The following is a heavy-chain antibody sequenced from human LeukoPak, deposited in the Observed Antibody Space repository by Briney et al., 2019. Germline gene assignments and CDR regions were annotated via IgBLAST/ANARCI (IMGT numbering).Heavy chain of an antibody. CDR3: ARGSSGYYYVPDY. J-gene: IGHJ4*02. V-gene: IGHV1-8*01. CDR2: MNSNDGNT. CDR1: GYTFINYE. Sequence: ASVKVSCKASGYTFINYEINWVRQATGQGLEYMGWMNSNDGNTGYAQKFQGRVTMTRDTSTSTAYMELGSLTSDDTAVYYCARGSSGYYYVPDYWGQGTLVTVSS. D-gene: IGHD3-22*01.